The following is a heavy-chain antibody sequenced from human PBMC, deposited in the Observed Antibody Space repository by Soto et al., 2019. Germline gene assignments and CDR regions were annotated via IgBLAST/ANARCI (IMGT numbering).Heavy chain of an antibody. V-gene: IGHV3-48*03. CDR1: GFTVSTSE. Sequence: GGALRGACAASGFTVSTSEMYWVRQAPGKGLEWVSYIHPSGQPIFYADSVKGRFTISRDNAKNSPYLQMSSLRAEDSAVYYCARRASRWGQGTMVTVSS. CDR2: IHPSGQPI. D-gene: IGHD1-26*01. J-gene: IGHJ3*01. CDR3: ARRASR.